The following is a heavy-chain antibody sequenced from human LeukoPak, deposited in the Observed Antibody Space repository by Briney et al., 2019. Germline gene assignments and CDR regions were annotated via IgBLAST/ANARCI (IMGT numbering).Heavy chain of an antibody. CDR3: ARGPIVVVPAAIPEEYYYYYMDV. V-gene: IGHV1-69*05. Sequence: ASVKVSCKASGGTFSSYAISWVRQAPGQGLEWMGGIIPIFGTANYAQKFQGRVTITTDESTSTAYMELSSLRSEDTAVYYCARGPIVVVPAAIPEEYYYYYMDVWGKGTTVTVSS. J-gene: IGHJ6*03. CDR2: IIPIFGTA. D-gene: IGHD2-2*02. CDR1: GGTFSSYA.